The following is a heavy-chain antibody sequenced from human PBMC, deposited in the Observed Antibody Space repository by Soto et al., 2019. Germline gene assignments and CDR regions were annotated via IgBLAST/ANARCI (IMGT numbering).Heavy chain of an antibody. Sequence: EVQLVESGGGLVQPGGSLRLSCVASELTFSSYEMNWVRQAPGKRLEWVSYISSSGATIYYTDSVKGRFTISRDNAKNSLYLQMNSLRAEDTAVYYCVRFGGAAAGPGDYWGQGTLVTVSS. CDR3: VRFGGAAAGPGDY. J-gene: IGHJ4*02. D-gene: IGHD6-13*01. CDR1: ELTFSSYE. V-gene: IGHV3-48*03. CDR2: ISSSGATI.